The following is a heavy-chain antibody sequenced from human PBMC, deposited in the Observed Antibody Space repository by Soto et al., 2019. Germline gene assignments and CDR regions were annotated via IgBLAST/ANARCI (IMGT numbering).Heavy chain of an antibody. CDR3: ARAFRCISYT. Sequence: GASVKVSCKASGGTFSSYAISWVRQAPGQGLEWMGGIIPIFGTANYAQKFQGRVTITADESTSTAYMELSSLRSKDTAVYYCARAFRCISYTWGQGTLVTVSS. V-gene: IGHV1-69*13. CDR1: GGTFSSYA. J-gene: IGHJ5*02. D-gene: IGHD3-3*02. CDR2: IIPIFGTA.